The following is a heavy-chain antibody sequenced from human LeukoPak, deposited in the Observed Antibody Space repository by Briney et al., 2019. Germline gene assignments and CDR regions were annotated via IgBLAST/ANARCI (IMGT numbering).Heavy chain of an antibody. D-gene: IGHD2-2*01. CDR2: IYTSGST. CDR3: AREQWESYIAVVPSYCMDV. CDR1: GGSISSGSYY. Sequence: SETLSLTCTVSGGSISSGSYYWSWIRQPAGKGLEWIGRIYTSGSTNYNPSLKSRVTISVDTSKNQFSLKLSSVTAADTAVYYCAREQWESYIAVVPSYCMDVWGKGTTVTVSS. J-gene: IGHJ6*03. V-gene: IGHV4-61*02.